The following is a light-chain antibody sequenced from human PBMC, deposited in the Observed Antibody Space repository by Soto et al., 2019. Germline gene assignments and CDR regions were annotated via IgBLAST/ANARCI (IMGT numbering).Light chain of an antibody. CDR1: SSDVGGYNH. V-gene: IGLV2-11*01. CDR2: DVS. J-gene: IGLJ2*01. CDR3: CSYAGSYTFV. Sequence: QSALTQPRSVSGSPGQSVTISCTGTSSDVGGYNHVSWYQQHPGKAPKYMIYDVSKRPSGVPDRFSGSKSGNTASLTTSGLQAEDESDYYCCSYAGSYTFVFGGGTKLTVL.